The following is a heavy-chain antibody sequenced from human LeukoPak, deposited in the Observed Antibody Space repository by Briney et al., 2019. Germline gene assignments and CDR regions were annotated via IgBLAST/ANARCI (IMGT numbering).Heavy chain of an antibody. CDR2: LYYSGST. CDR3: ARLPYYYDSSGTSDY. J-gene: IGHJ4*02. CDR1: GGSISSYH. Sequence: SETLSLTCTVSGGSISSYHWIWLRPPPGKGLVGLGYLYYSGSTNYNPYLKSRVTISVDTSKNQFSLKLSAVTAADTAVYYCARLPYYYDSSGTSDYWGQGTLVTVSS. D-gene: IGHD3-22*01. V-gene: IGHV4-59*01.